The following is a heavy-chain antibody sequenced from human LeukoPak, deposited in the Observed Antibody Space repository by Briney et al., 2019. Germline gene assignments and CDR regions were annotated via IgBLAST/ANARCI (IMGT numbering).Heavy chain of an antibody. Sequence: PGGSLRLSCAASGFTFDDYAMHWVRQAPGKGLEWVSGISWNSGSIGYADSVKGRFTISRDNAKNSLYLQMNSLRAEDTALYYCAKDGSPGIGTYYFDYWGQGTLVTVSS. CDR2: ISWNSGSI. V-gene: IGHV3-9*01. CDR3: AKDGSPGIGTYYFDY. D-gene: IGHD1-14*01. CDR1: GFTFDDYA. J-gene: IGHJ4*02.